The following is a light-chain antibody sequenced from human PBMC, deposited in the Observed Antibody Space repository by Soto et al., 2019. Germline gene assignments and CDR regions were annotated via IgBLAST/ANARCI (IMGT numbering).Light chain of an antibody. J-gene: IGKJ4*01. V-gene: IGKV1-33*01. CDR1: QDISNS. CDR3: QQYDNLPLT. CDR2: DAS. Sequence: DLQMTQSPSSLSASVGDRVTITCQASQDISNSLNWYQQKPGRAPKLLIYDASDLETGVPSRFSGSGSGTHFTFTISSLQPEDIATYYCQQYDNLPLTFGGGTK.